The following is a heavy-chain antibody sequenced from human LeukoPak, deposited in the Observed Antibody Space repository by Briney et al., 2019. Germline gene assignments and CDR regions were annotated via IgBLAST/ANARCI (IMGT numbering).Heavy chain of an antibody. CDR2: VIPMFGSV. D-gene: IGHD1-26*01. V-gene: IGHV1-69*13. CDR3: ARGRELLGIQCAFDI. Sequence: SSVKVSCKASGGNFNNYAINWVRQAPGQGLEWLGGVIPMFGSVNYAQKFQGRVTITADGITSIAYMELGSLTSDDTAVYYCARGRELLGIQCAFDIWGQGTVVTVAS. J-gene: IGHJ3*02. CDR1: GGNFNNYA.